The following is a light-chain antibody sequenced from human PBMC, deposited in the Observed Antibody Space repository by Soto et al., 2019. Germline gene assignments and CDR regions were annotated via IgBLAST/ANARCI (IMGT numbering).Light chain of an antibody. V-gene: IGKV3-15*01. CDR2: GAS. J-gene: IGKJ4*01. CDR3: QQYNTWPPLT. Sequence: EIVMTQSPATVSVSPGERATLSCRASQSISTNLDWYQQKPGQAPRLLIFGASNRATAVPARFTASGSGTEFTLTISSLQSEDFAFYYCQQYNTWPPLTFGGGTKVEI. CDR1: QSISTN.